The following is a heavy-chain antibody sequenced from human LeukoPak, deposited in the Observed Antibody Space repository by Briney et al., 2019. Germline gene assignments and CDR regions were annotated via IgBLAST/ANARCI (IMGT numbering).Heavy chain of an antibody. J-gene: IGHJ3*02. V-gene: IGHV4-59*01. CDR3: ARGWMKDAFDI. CDR1: GGSISSYY. D-gene: IGHD5-12*01. Sequence: PSETLSLTCTVSGGSISSYYWSWIRQPPGKGLEWIGYIYYSGSTNYNPSLTSRVTISVDTSKNQFSLKLSSVTAADTAVYYCARGWMKDAFDIWGQGTMVTVSS. CDR2: IYYSGST.